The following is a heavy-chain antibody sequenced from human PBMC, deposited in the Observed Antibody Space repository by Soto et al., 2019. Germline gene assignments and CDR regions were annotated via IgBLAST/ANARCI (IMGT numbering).Heavy chain of an antibody. V-gene: IGHV1-69*13. CDR3: ARNGLSYCSSTSCYRWFDP. D-gene: IGHD2-2*02. CDR2: IIPIFGTA. CDR1: GGTFSSYA. J-gene: IGHJ5*02. Sequence: SSVKVSCKASGGTFSSYAISWVRQAPGQGLEWMGGIIPIFGTANYAQKFQGRVTITADESTSTAYMELSSLRSEDTAVYYCARNGLSYCSSTSCYRWFDPWGQGTLVT.